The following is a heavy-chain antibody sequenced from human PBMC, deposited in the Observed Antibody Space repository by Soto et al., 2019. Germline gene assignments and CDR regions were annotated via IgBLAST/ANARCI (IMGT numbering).Heavy chain of an antibody. V-gene: IGHV3-23*01. CDR2: ISGSGRYT. CDR1: GFTFSNYA. D-gene: IGHD3-3*01. Sequence: SLILSCAASGFTFSNYAMAWVRQAPGKGLEWVSAISGSGRYTYYADSAKGRFTISRDNSNNTLYLQMTSLRAEDTALYYCADNYDFWTGYADNIDYWGQGTLVTVSS. CDR3: ADNYDFWTGYADNIDY. J-gene: IGHJ4*02.